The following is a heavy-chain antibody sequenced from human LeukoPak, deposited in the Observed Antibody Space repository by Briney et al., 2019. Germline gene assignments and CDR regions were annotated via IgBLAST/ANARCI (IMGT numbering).Heavy chain of an antibody. Sequence: PGGSLRLSCAASGFTFSSYWMHWVRQAPGKGLVWVSRINGDGSTTDYADSVKGRFTISRDNAKNTVYLQMNSLRAEDTAVYYCVGLNTVTPFDNWGQGTLVTVSS. V-gene: IGHV3-74*01. D-gene: IGHD4-17*01. J-gene: IGHJ4*02. CDR2: INGDGSTT. CDR1: GFTFSSYW. CDR3: VGLNTVTPFDN.